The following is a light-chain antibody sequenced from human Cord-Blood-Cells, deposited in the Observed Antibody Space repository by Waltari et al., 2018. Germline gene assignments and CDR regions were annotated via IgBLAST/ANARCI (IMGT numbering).Light chain of an antibody. J-gene: IGLJ3*02. CDR3: SSYAGSNNRV. CDR1: SSDVGGYNY. V-gene: IGLV2-8*01. CDR2: EVS. Sequence: QSALTQPPSASGSPGQAVTISCTGTSSDVGGYNYVSWYQPHPGKAPKLMIYEVSKRPSGVPDRFSGSKAGNTASLTVSGLQAEDEADYYCSSYAGSNNRVFGGGTKLTVL.